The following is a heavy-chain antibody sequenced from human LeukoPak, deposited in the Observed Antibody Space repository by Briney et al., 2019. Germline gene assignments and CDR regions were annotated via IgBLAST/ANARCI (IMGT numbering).Heavy chain of an antibody. CDR3: ARDSNGYSYGN. CDR2: IRSTSNTI. D-gene: IGHD5-18*01. J-gene: IGHJ4*02. CDR1: GFAFSSYE. Sequence: AGGSLRLSCAASGFAFSSYEMNWVRQAPGKGLEWVSYIRSTSNTIYYADSVKGRFTISRDNAKNSLYLQMNSLRAEDTALYYCARDSNGYSYGNWGQGTLVTVSS. V-gene: IGHV3-48*03.